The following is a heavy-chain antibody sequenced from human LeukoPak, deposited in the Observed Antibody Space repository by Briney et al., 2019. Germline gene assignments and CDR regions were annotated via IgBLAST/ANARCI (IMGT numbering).Heavy chain of an antibody. Sequence: SVKVSCKASGGTFSSYAISWVRQAPGQGLEWMGRIIPILGIANYAQKLQGRVTMTTDTSTSTAYMELRSLRSDDTAVYYCARVRDSSAYYANWGQGTLVTVSS. CDR3: ARVRDSSAYYAN. CDR2: IIPILGIA. CDR1: GGTFSSYA. J-gene: IGHJ4*02. V-gene: IGHV1-69*04. D-gene: IGHD3-22*01.